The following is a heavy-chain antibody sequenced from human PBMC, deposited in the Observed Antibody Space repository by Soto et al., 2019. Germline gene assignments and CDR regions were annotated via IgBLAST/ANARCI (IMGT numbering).Heavy chain of an antibody. D-gene: IGHD6-19*01. CDR3: AKDIAVSGSPGSYGLDV. CDR2: FSVSGGRK. Sequence: EVQLLESGEGLVQPGGSLRFSCAASGFTFSSYALAWFRQPPGKGREWFPGFSVSGGRKYHADSLKGRFTISRDNAKNTLYLQMNRLSAEDTAVYYCAKDIAVSGSPGSYGLDVWGQGTTVNVSS. V-gene: IGHV3-23*01. CDR1: GFTFSSYA. J-gene: IGHJ6*02.